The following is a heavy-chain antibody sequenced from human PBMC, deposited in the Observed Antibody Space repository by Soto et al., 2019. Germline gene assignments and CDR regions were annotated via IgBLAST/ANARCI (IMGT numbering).Heavy chain of an antibody. CDR1: GGSFSGYY. CDR2: INHSGST. CDR3: ARGGSVLLWFGDRNWFDP. Sequence: PSETLSLTCAVYGGSFSGYYWSWIRQPPGKGLEWIWEINHSGSTNYNPSLKSRVTISVDNSKNQFSLKLSSVTAADTAVYYFARGGSVLLWFGDRNWFDPWGQGTLVTVSS. J-gene: IGHJ5*02. V-gene: IGHV4-34*01. D-gene: IGHD3-10*01.